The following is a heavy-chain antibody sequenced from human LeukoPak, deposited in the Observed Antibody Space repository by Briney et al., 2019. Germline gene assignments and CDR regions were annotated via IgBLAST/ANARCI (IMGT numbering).Heavy chain of an antibody. J-gene: IGHJ4*02. CDR2: VDPEDGET. D-gene: IGHD6-19*01. CDR3: ATIEAVAGLDY. CDR1: GYTFTDYY. V-gene: IGHV1-69-2*01. Sequence: GASVKVSCKASGYTFTDYYMHWVQQAPGKGLEWMGLVDPEDGETIYAEKFQGRVTITADTSTDTAYMELSSLRSEDTAVYYCATIEAVAGLDYWGQGTLVTVSS.